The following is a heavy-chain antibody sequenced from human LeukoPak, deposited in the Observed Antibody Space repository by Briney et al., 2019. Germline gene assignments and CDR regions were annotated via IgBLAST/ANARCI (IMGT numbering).Heavy chain of an antibody. J-gene: IGHJ4*02. CDR2: IYYSGST. CDR1: GGSVSSGSYY. Sequence: SETLSLTCTVSGGSVSSGSYYWSWIRQPPGKGLVWIGYIYYSGSTNYNPSLKSRVTISVDTSKNQFSLKLSSVTAADTAVYYCAGTRYYGSGSYVSAIDYWGQGTLVTVSS. CDR3: AGTRYYGSGSYVSAIDY. D-gene: IGHD3-10*01. V-gene: IGHV4-61*01.